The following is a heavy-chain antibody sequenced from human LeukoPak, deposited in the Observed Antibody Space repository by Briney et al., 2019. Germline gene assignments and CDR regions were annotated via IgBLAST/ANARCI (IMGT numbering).Heavy chain of an antibody. CDR1: GFTLSSYA. CDR2: ISYDGSNK. CDR3: ARGSITMVRGFDY. J-gene: IGHJ4*02. V-gene: IGHV3-30*04. D-gene: IGHD3-10*01. Sequence: GGSLRLSCAAFGFTLSSYAMHWVRQPPGKGLEWVAVISYDGSNKYYAASVKGRFTISRDNSKHTLYLQINSLRPEDTAVYYCARGSITMVRGFDYWGQGTLVTVSS.